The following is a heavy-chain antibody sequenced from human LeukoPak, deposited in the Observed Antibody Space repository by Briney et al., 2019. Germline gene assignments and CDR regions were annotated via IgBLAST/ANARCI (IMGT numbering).Heavy chain of an antibody. Sequence: GVSVTVSCKASGFTFTRYGITWVRQAPGKGLEWMGWISAYNGDTNYAQKLQGRPTMTRDTSTSTVYMELRSLSSDDTAVYYCARDPTNTSGRYAHFDYWGRGTLVTVSS. V-gene: IGHV1-18*01. CDR3: ARDPTNTSGRYAHFDY. CDR1: GFTFTRYG. D-gene: IGHD6-19*01. CDR2: ISAYNGDT. J-gene: IGHJ4*02.